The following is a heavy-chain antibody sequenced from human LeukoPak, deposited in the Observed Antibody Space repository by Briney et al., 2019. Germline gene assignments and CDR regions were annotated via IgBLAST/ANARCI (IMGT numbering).Heavy chain of an antibody. V-gene: IGHV1-24*01. CDR1: GYTLTELS. J-gene: IGHJ4*02. D-gene: IGHD3-22*01. Sequence: ASVKVSCKVSGYTLTELSMHWVRQAPGKGLEWMGGFDPEDGETIYAQKFQGRVTITADESTSTAYMELSSLRSEDTAVYYCARAMGDYYDSSGYYSAGDWGQGTLVTVSS. CDR2: FDPEDGET. CDR3: ARAMGDYYDSSGYYSAGD.